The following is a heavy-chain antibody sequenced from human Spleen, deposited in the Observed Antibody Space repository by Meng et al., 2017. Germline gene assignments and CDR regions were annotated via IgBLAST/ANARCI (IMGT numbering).Heavy chain of an antibody. Sequence: SETLSLTCTVSGGSINRSNYYWGWIRQPPGKGLEWIGSIYYSGTTYYNPSLKSRVTISVDTSKNKFSLKLSSVTAADTAIYYCARGYCSSTSCYAGTYFYYYYTMDVWGQGTTVTVSS. D-gene: IGHD2-2*01. V-gene: IGHV4-39*07. CDR3: ARGYCSSTSCYAGTYFYYYYTMDV. CDR1: GGSINRSNYY. CDR2: IYYSGTT. J-gene: IGHJ6*02.